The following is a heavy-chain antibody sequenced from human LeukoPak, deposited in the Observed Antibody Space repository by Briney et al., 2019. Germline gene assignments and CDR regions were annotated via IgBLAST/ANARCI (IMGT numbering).Heavy chain of an antibody. CDR1: GYTFTSYD. Sequence: RASVKVSCKASGYTFTSYDINWVRQATGQGLEWMGWMNPNSGNTGYAQKFQGRVTITRNTSISTAYMELSSLRSEDTAVYYCVVAPRTAMVSISCAFDIWGQGTMVTVSS. CDR3: VVAPRTAMVSISCAFDI. V-gene: IGHV1-8*03. J-gene: IGHJ3*02. D-gene: IGHD5-18*01. CDR2: MNPNSGNT.